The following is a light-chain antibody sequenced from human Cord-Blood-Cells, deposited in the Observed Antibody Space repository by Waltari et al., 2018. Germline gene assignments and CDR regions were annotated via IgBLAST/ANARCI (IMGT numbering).Light chain of an antibody. Sequence: DIQMTQSPSTLSASVGDRFTITCRASQSISSWLAWYQQNPGKAPKILIYKASSLESGVPSRFSGSGSGTEFTLTISSLQPDDFATYYCQQYNSYLMYTFGQGTKLEIK. CDR3: QQYNSYLMYT. V-gene: IGKV1-5*03. CDR2: KAS. CDR1: QSISSW. J-gene: IGKJ2*01.